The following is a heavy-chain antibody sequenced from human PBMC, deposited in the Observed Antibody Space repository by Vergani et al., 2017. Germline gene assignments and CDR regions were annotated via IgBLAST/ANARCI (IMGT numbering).Heavy chain of an antibody. D-gene: IGHD1-26*01. CDR3: ASDQVGATDY. CDR2: INPNSGGT. V-gene: IGHV1-2*02. CDR1: GYTFTGYY. Sequence: QVQLVQSGAEVKKPGASVKVSCKASGYTFTGYYMHWVRQAPGPGLAWMGWINPNSGGTNYAQKFQGRVTLTRDTSIRTAYMELGRLRSDYTAVYYCASDQVGATDYWGQGTLVTVSS. J-gene: IGHJ4*02.